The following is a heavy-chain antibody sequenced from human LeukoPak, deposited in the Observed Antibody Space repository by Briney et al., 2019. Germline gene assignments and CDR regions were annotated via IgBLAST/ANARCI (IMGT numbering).Heavy chain of an antibody. Sequence: PSETLSLTCAVSGGSISSSNWWSWVRQPPGKGLEWIGEIYHSGSTNYNPSLKSRVTISVDTSKNQFSLKLSSVTAADTAVYYCARDPRIAAVNWFDPWGQGTLVTVSS. J-gene: IGHJ5*02. CDR3: ARDPRIAAVNWFDP. CDR1: GGSISSSNW. CDR2: IYHSGST. V-gene: IGHV4-4*02. D-gene: IGHD6-13*01.